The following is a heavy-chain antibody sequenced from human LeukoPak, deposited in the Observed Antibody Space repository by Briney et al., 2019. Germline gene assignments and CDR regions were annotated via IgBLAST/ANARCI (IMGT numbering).Heavy chain of an antibody. CDR3: ARGPPRGKYYYMDV. V-gene: IGHV3-13*01. CDR2: IGTASDT. CDR1: GYTFSSFD. J-gene: IGHJ6*03. Sequence: GGSLRLSCAASGYTFSSFDMHWVRHPTGQGLEGVSTIGTASDTYYPGSVEGRFTLSRDNAKNSLYLQMNSLTAGDTAVYYCARGPPRGKYYYMDVWGKGTTVTVSS. D-gene: IGHD1-1*01.